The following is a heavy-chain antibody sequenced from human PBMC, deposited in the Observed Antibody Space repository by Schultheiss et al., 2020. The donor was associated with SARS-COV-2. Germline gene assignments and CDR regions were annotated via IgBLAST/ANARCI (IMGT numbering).Heavy chain of an antibody. V-gene: IGHV4-34*01. CDR3: ARFGPFDY. Sequence: LSLPCAVYGGSFSGYYWSWIRQPPGKGLEWIGEINHSGSTNYNPSLKSRVTISVDTSKNQFSLKLSSVTAADTAVYYCARFGPFDYWGQGTLVTVSS. CDR2: INHSGST. J-gene: IGHJ4*02. D-gene: IGHD3-10*01. CDR1: GGSFSGYY.